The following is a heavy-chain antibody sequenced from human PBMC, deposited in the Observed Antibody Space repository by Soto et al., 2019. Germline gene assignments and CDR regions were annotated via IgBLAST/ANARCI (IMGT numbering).Heavy chain of an antibody. V-gene: IGHV1-69*14. J-gene: IGHJ4*02. CDR2: IIPIFGTA. CDR1: GGTFSNYA. D-gene: IGHD6-19*01. CDR3: AWVAETGYTSGWYYFDY. Sequence: QVQLVQSGADVKKPGSSVKVSCEVSGGTFSNYAFTWVRQGPGQGLEWMGGIIPIFGTANYARQFKGRVAISADKATTTTYMELSNLTSEDTALYYCAWVAETGYTSGWYYFDYWGQGSLVTVSS.